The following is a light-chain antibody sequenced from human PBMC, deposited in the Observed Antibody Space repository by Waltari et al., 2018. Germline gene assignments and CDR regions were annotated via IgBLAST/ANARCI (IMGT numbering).Light chain of an antibody. CDR3: ASWDDSHYV. V-gene: IGLV1-47*01. J-gene: IGLJ1*01. Sequence: QSVLTQPPSASETPGQRLTISCSGSNSNLGSNYLYWYQQLPGTAPKLLIYRNNQRPSGVPDRFSASKSGTSASLAISGLRSEDEAVYYCASWDDSHYVFGTGTQVTVL. CDR1: NSNLGSNY. CDR2: RNN.